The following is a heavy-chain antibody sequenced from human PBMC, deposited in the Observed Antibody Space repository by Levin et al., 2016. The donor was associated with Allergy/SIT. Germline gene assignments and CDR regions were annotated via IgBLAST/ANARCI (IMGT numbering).Heavy chain of an antibody. CDR2: IHFSGST. J-gene: IGHJ6*02. V-gene: IGHV4-59*11. CDR3: AREIEPPGYYYGLDA. CDR1: DDPFRTHY. Sequence: SETLSLTCSVSDDPFRTHYWSWIRQSPGAGLEWIGNIHFSGSTKYNPSLRSRVTISVDTSKKEFSLVVTSLTAADTAVYFCAREIEPPGYYYGLDAWGQGTTVIVS.